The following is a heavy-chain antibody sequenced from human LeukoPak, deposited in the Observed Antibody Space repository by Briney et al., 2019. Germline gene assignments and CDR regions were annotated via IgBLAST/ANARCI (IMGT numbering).Heavy chain of an antibody. Sequence: GGSLRLSCAASGVTFSSYSMNWVRQAPGKGLEWVSSISSSSSYIYYADSVKGRFTISRDNAKNSLYLQMNSLGAEDTAVYYCARRSELRYFDWLLEDYWGQGTLVTVSS. CDR2: ISSSSSYI. CDR1: GVTFSSYS. CDR3: ARRSELRYFDWLLEDY. V-gene: IGHV3-21*01. J-gene: IGHJ4*02. D-gene: IGHD3-9*01.